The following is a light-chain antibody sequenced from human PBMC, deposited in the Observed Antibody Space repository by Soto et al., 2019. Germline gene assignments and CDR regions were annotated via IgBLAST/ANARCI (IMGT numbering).Light chain of an antibody. V-gene: IGKV3-15*01. Sequence: EIVMTQSPATLSVSPGERATLSCRASQSVGSNLAWYQQKSGQAPRLLIYGASTRATGIPARFSGSGSGTESTLTISSLQSEDLAVYRCQQYTNWPLLTFGGGTKVEIE. CDR3: QQYTNWPLLT. CDR2: GAS. J-gene: IGKJ4*01. CDR1: QSVGSN.